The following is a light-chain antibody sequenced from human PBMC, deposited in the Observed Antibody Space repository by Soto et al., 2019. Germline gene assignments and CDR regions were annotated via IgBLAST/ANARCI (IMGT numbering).Light chain of an antibody. J-gene: IGLJ2*01. CDR3: QVWVSSSDSVV. V-gene: IGLV3-21*04. Sequence: SYELTQPPSVSVAPGKTARITCGGTNIGSKSVHWYQQKPGQAPILVIYYDTDRPSGIPERFSGSNSGNTATLTISRVEAGDEADYYCQVWVSSSDSVVFGGGTKLTVL. CDR2: YDT. CDR1: NIGSKS.